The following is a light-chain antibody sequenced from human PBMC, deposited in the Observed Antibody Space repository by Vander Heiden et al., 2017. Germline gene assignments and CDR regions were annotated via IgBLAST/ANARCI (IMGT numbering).Light chain of an antibody. CDR1: QNIFSY. V-gene: IGKV1-39*01. Sequence: DIQMTQSPSSLSASVGDRVTITCRASQNIFSYLNWYQQKPGKAHKLLIYAASSLLSGAPSRFRGSGSGTDFTLTISSLQPEDFATYFCQQSYSTPRTFGQGTKVDIK. CDR2: AAS. CDR3: QQSYSTPRT. J-gene: IGKJ1*01.